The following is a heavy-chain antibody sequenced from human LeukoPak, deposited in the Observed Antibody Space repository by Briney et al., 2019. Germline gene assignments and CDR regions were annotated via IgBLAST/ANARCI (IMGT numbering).Heavy chain of an antibody. CDR3: AKDSVWGGSGSYDY. V-gene: IGHV3-23*01. D-gene: IGHD3-10*01. CDR1: GFTFSNYA. Sequence: GGSLRLSCAASGFTFSNYATSWVRQAPGKGLEWVSAISGGGGSTYYADSVKGRFTISRDSSKNTLYMQMNSLRAEDTAVYYCAKDSVWGGSGSYDYWGQGTLVTVSS. CDR2: ISGGGGST. J-gene: IGHJ4*02.